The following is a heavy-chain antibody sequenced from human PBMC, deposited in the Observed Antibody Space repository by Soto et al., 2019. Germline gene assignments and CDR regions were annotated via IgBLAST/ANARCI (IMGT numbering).Heavy chain of an antibody. Sequence: QVQLQQWGAGLLKPSETLSLTCAVCGGSFSGYYWSWIRQPPGKGLEWIGEINHSRSTNYNPSLKSRVTISVDTSKNQFSLKLSSVTAADTAVYYCARGWGRIFDYWGQGTLVTVSS. CDR2: INHSRST. D-gene: IGHD7-27*01. CDR1: GGSFSGYY. J-gene: IGHJ4*02. CDR3: ARGWGRIFDY. V-gene: IGHV4-34*01.